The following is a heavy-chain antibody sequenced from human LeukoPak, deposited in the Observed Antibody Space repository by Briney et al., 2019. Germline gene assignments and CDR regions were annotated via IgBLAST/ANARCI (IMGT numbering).Heavy chain of an antibody. J-gene: IGHJ6*02. V-gene: IGHV1-69*01. CDR3: ARETLGGRGYYYYGMDV. Sequence: ASVKVSCKASGGTFSSYAINWVRQAPGQGLEWMGGIIPIFGTANYAQRFQGRVTITADESTSTAYMELSSLRSEDTAVYYCARETLGGRGYYYYGMDVWGQGTTVTVSS. CDR2: IIPIFGTA. CDR1: GGTFSSYA. D-gene: IGHD4-23*01.